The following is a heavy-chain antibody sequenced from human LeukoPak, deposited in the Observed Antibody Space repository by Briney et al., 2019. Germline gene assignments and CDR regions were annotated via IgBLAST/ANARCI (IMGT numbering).Heavy chain of an antibody. CDR1: RDGLANCV. V-gene: IGHV5-51*03. CDR2: IYPYDSDT. J-gene: IGHJ4*02. Sequence: NSGTPLKISINGSRDGLANCVNGGVRQVPEKDLERMGIIYPYDSDTTYSPSFQGQVTISADKSISTAYLQWSSLKASDSAMYYCARRGSGGTYFDYWGQGTLVTVSS. CDR3: ARRGSGGTYFDY. D-gene: IGHD3-10*01.